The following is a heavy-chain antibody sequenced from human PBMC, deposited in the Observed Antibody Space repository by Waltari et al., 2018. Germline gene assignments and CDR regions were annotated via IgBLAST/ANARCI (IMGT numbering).Heavy chain of an antibody. CDR3: ARDPRYGDYVRDY. D-gene: IGHD4-17*01. J-gene: IGHJ4*02. Sequence: EVQLVESGGGLIQPGGSLRLSCAASGFTVSSNYMSWVRQAPGKGLEWVSVIYSGGSTYYADSVKGRFTISRDNSKNTLYLQMNSLRAEDTAVYYCARDPRYGDYVRDYWGQGTLVTVSS. CDR2: IYSGGST. CDR1: GFTVSSNY. V-gene: IGHV3-53*01.